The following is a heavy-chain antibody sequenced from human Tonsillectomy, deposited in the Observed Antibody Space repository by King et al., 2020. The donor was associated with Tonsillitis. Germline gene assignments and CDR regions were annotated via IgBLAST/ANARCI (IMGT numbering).Heavy chain of an antibody. J-gene: IGHJ3*02. V-gene: IGHV4-39*07. D-gene: IGHD3-22*01. CDR2: IYYSGST. CDR1: GGSISSSSYY. Sequence: LQLQESGPGLVKPSETLSLTCTVSGGSISSSSYYWGWIRQPPGKGLEWIGSIYYSGSTYYNPSLKSRVTISVDTSKNQFSLKLSSVTAADTAVYYCARQDSVNYYDSRPGAFEIWGQGTMVTVSS. CDR3: ARQDSVNYYDSRPGAFEI.